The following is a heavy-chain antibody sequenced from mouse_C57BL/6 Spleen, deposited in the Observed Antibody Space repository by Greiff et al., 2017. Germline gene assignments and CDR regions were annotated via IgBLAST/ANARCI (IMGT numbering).Heavy chain of an antibody. CDR3: ARPLTVVADYYAMDY. CDR1: GYTFTSYW. Sequence: VQLQQPGAELVRPGTSVKLSCKASGYTFTSYWMHWVKQRPGQGLEWIGVIDPSDSYTNYNQKFKGKATLTVDTSSSTAYMQLSSLTSEDSAVYYCARPLTVVADYYAMDYWGQGTSVTVSS. V-gene: IGHV1-59*01. D-gene: IGHD1-1*01. J-gene: IGHJ4*01. CDR2: IDPSDSYT.